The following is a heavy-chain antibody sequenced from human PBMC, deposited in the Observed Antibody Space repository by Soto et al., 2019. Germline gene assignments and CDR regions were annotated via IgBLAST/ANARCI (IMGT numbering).Heavy chain of an antibody. CDR3: ARDFHYFDTSGYYFFDQ. CDR1: GFTFSNYW. D-gene: IGHD3-22*01. V-gene: IGHV3-7*03. CDR2: INQDGSEI. J-gene: IGHJ4*02. Sequence: GGSLRLSCAASGFTFSNYWMSWVRQAPGKGLEWVANINQDGSEIYYVDSVKGRFTISRDNAKNSLSLQMNSLRAEDTAVYFCARDFHYFDTSGYYFFDQWGQGTLVTVS.